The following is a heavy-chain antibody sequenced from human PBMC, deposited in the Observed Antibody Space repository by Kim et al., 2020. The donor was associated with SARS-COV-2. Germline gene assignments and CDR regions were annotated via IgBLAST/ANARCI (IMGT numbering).Heavy chain of an antibody. CDR1: GYTFTSYA. Sequence: ASVKVSCKASGYTFTSYAMNWVRQAPGQGLEWMGWINTNTGNPTYAQGFTGRFVFSLDTSVSTAYLQISSLKAEDTAVYYCARMQYYDILTGYSRTAPFDIWGQGTMVTVSS. J-gene: IGHJ3*02. V-gene: IGHV7-4-1*02. CDR3: ARMQYYDILTGYSRTAPFDI. CDR2: INTNTGNP. D-gene: IGHD3-9*01.